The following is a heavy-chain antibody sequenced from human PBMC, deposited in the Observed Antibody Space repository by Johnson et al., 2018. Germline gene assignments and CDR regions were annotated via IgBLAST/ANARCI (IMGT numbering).Heavy chain of an antibody. CDR1: GGSISSYY. J-gene: IGHJ6*03. CDR2: IYYRGST. CDR3: ARGYSSLIDYYYYMAV. V-gene: IGHV4-59*01. Sequence: QVQLQESGPGLVKPSETLSLTCTVSGGSISSYYWSWIRQPPGKGLEWIGYIYYRGSTNYNPSLKSRVTISVDTSKHQFSLKLSSVTAADTAVYYCARGYSSLIDYYYYMAVGGKGTTVTVSS. D-gene: IGHD2-21*01.